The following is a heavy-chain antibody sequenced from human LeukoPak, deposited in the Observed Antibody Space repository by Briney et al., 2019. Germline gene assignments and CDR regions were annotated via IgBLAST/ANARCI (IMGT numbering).Heavy chain of an antibody. CDR1: GGSISSFY. V-gene: IGHV4-4*07. D-gene: IGHD3-3*01. CDR2: IYTSGNT. J-gene: IGHJ3*02. Sequence: SETLSLTCTVSGGSISSFYWSWIRPPAGEGLEWIGRIYTSGNTHYNPSPKSRVTMSVDTPQKKFSLNPSSVTAAHTAVYYCARDEWAFDIWGQGTMVTVSS. CDR3: ARDEWAFDI.